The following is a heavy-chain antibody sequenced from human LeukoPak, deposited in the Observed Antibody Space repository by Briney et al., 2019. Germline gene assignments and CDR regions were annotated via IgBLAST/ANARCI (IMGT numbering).Heavy chain of an antibody. Sequence: PGGSLRLSCAASGFTFSSYWMHWVRQAPGKGLVWVSRINSDGSSTSYADSVKGRFTISRDNAKNTLYLQMNSLRAEDTAVYYCARASPGLDAFDIWGQGTMVTVSS. CDR1: GFTFSSYW. J-gene: IGHJ3*02. D-gene: IGHD2-8*02. CDR3: ARASPGLDAFDI. CDR2: INSDGSST. V-gene: IGHV3-74*01.